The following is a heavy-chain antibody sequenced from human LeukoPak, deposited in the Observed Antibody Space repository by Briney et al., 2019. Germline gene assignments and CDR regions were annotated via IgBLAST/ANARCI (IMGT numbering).Heavy chain of an antibody. J-gene: IGHJ6*03. CDR1: GFTLGD. CDR2: ITRSSTYM. D-gene: IGHD6-25*01. CDR3: ARDAALLPGKYYYYMDV. V-gene: IGHV3-21*01. Sequence: GGSLRLSCVASGFTLGDLNWVRQAPGKGLEWVSAITRSSTYMNYADSLKGRFTISRDNAKNSMYLQMNSLTAEDTAVYFCARDAALLPGKYYYYMDVWGKGTTVIVSS.